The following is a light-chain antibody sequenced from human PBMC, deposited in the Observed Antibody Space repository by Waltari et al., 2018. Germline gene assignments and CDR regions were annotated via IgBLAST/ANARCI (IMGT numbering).Light chain of an antibody. V-gene: IGLV2-23*02. CDR3: CSYAGSSTCDVV. Sequence: QSVLTQPASVSGSPGQSITISCTGTSSDVGSYNLVSWYQQHPGKAPKLLIYEVIKRPSGVSHRFAGSKSDTTASLTISGLQAEDEADYYCCSYAGSSTCDVVFGGGTKLTVL. J-gene: IGLJ2*01. CDR2: EVI. CDR1: SSDVGSYNL.